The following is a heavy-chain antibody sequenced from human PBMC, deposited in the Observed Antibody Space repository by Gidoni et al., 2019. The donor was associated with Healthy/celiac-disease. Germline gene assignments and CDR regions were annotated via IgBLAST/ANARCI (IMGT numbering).Heavy chain of an antibody. Sequence: QLQLQESGPGLVKPSETLSLTCTVSGGSISSTNYYWGWIRQPPGKGLEWIGGIYYSGSTYYNPSLKSRVTISVDTSKNQFSLKLSSVTAADTAVYYCARLKRGSSGSNSLLDYWGQGTLVTVSS. CDR2: IYYSGST. D-gene: IGHD4-4*01. CDR3: ARLKRGSSGSNSLLDY. J-gene: IGHJ4*02. CDR1: GGSISSTNYY. V-gene: IGHV4-39*01.